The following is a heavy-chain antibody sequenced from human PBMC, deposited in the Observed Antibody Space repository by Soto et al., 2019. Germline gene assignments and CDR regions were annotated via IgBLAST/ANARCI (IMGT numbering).Heavy chain of an antibody. Sequence: GASVKVSCKVSGYTLTELSMRWVRQAPGKGLEWMGGFDPEDGETIYAQKFQGRVTMTEDTSTDTAYMELSSLRSEDTAVYYCATDLYAVARDSSGYYKDVWGQGTTVTVSS. D-gene: IGHD3-22*01. CDR1: GYTLTELS. J-gene: IGHJ6*02. CDR3: ATDLYAVARDSSGYYKDV. V-gene: IGHV1-24*01. CDR2: FDPEDGET.